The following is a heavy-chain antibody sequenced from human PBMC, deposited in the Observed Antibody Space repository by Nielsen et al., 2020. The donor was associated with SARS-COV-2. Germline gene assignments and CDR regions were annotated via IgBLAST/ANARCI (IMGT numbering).Heavy chain of an antibody. CDR3: AKCAITMVRGVRTPNWFDP. Sequence: SCKASGGTFSSYAMSWVRQAPGKGLEWVSAISGSGGSTYYADSVKGRFTISRDNSRNTLYLQMNSLRAEDTAVYYCAKCAITMVRGVRTPNWFDPWGQGTLVTVSS. CDR1: GGTFSSYA. V-gene: IGHV3-23*01. D-gene: IGHD3-10*01. J-gene: IGHJ5*02. CDR2: ISGSGGST.